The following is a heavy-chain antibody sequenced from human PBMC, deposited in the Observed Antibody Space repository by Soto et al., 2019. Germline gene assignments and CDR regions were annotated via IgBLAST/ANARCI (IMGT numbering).Heavy chain of an antibody. CDR2: IFHSGST. D-gene: IGHD3-10*01. J-gene: IGHJ6*02. CDR1: GGSINSGDYY. Sequence: QVQLQESGPGLVKPSQTLSLTCTVSGGSINSGDYYWTWVRQPPGKGLEWIGNIFHSGSTYYTPSLQSRVTISLDTSKNHFSLKLSSVTPADTAAYDCARDRYYGSGTYYNFNSGMDVWGQGTTVTVSS. CDR3: ARDRYYGSGTYYNFNSGMDV. V-gene: IGHV4-30-4*01.